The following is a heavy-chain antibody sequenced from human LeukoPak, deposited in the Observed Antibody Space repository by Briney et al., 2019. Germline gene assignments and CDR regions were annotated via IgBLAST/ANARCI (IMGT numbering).Heavy chain of an antibody. J-gene: IGHJ4*02. CDR1: GFTFSSYS. D-gene: IGHD3-22*01. Sequence: GGSLRLSCAASGFTFSSYSMNWVRQAPGKGLEWVSSISNSSSYIYYADSVKGRFTISRDNAKNSLYLQMNSLRAEDTAVYYCASIYYYDSSGYCYWGQGTLVTVSS. CDR3: ASIYYYDSSGYCY. V-gene: IGHV3-21*01. CDR2: ISNSSSYI.